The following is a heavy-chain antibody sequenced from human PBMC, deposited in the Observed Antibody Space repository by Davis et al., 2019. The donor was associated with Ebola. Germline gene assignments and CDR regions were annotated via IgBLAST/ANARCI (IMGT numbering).Heavy chain of an antibody. CDR2: ISNGGSMI. CDR1: GFTFSDYY. Sequence: GESLKIPCAASGFTFSDYYMGWIRQAPGKGLEWVSYISNGGSMIYDAEPVKGRFTISRDNAKNSVSLQMNSLRVDDTAVYYCARVALGYSSGWHGDHWGQGVLVTVSS. V-gene: IGHV3-11*01. J-gene: IGHJ4*02. D-gene: IGHD6-19*01. CDR3: ARVALGYSSGWHGDH.